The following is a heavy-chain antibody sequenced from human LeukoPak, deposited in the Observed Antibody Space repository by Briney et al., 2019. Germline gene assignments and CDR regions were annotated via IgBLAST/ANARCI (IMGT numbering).Heavy chain of an antibody. CDR1: GFNFNIYS. CDR3: VRSSGWVLDY. D-gene: IGHD6-19*01. J-gene: IGHJ4*02. CDR2: IKQDGSEK. Sequence: GGSLRLSCRASGFNFNIYSMNWVRQAPGRGLEWVANIKQDGSEKFYVDSVKGRFTISRDNAKNSLYLQMNSLRVEDTAVYYCVRSSGWVLDYWGQGTQVTVSS. V-gene: IGHV3-7*01.